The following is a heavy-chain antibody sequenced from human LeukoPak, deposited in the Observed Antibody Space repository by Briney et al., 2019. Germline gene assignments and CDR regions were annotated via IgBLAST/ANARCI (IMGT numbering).Heavy chain of an antibody. CDR3: ARGVNYYYYYMDV. J-gene: IGHJ6*03. Sequence: SETLSLTCTVSGGSISYYYWNWIRQPAGKGLEWIGRIYTSGRTYYNPSLKSRVSMSVDTSKNQFSLKLSSVTAADTAVYYCARGVNYYYYYMDVWGKGTTVTISS. CDR2: IYTSGRT. D-gene: IGHD4-23*01. CDR1: GGSISYYY. V-gene: IGHV4-4*07.